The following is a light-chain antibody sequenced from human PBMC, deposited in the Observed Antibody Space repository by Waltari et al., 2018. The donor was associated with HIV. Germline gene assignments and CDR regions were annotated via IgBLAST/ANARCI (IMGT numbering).Light chain of an antibody. CDR1: KLGDKY. CDR2: QDT. J-gene: IGLJ1*01. CDR3: QAWDTATGV. Sequence: SYELTQPPSVSVSPGQTASITCSGDKLGDKYVCWYQQKPGQSPVLVLCQDTKRPSGFPERFSGSNAGNTATLTISGTQAMDEADYYCQAWDTATGVFGTGTKVTVL. V-gene: IGLV3-1*01.